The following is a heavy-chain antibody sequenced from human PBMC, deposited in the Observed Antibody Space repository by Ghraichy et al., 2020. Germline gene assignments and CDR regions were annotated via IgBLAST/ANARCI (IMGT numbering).Heavy chain of an antibody. J-gene: IGHJ6*02. CDR2: IKQDGSEK. V-gene: IGHV3-7*01. Sequence: GGSLRLSCAASGFTFSSYWMSWVRQAPGKGLEWVANIKQDGSEKYYVDSVKGRFTISRDNAKNSLYLQMNSLRAEDTAVYYCARDEAPEPFGVVIMGYYYYGMDVWGQGTTVTVSS. D-gene: IGHD3-3*01. CDR3: ARDEAPEPFGVVIMGYYYYGMDV. CDR1: GFTFSSYW.